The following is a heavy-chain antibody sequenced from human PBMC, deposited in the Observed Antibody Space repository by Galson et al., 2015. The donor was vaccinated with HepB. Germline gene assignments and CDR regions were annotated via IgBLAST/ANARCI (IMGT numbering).Heavy chain of an antibody. Sequence: ETLSLTCAVTGGSISTYYWSWIRQTPGKRPEWIGYIYYTGTTNYNPSLESRVTISVDTSRNIFALRLTSVTATDTAVYYCARGGYSLDFWSRGTLVTVSS. CDR1: GGSISTYY. V-gene: IGHV4-59*01. CDR2: IYYTGTT. D-gene: IGHD1-26*01. CDR3: ARGGYSLDF. J-gene: IGHJ4*02.